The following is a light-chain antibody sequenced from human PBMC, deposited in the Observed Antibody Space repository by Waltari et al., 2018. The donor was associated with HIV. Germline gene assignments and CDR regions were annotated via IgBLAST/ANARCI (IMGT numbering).Light chain of an antibody. Sequence: QSALTQPASVSGSPGQSITISCTGTSRAVGGYNYVPWYQQHPGKAPKLMIYEVSNGPSGVSDRFAGSKSGNTASLTISGLQAEDEADYYCSSYTSSSTRLFGGGTKLTVL. CDR3: SSYTSSSTRL. CDR1: SRAVGGYNY. J-gene: IGLJ2*01. CDR2: EVS. V-gene: IGLV2-14*01.